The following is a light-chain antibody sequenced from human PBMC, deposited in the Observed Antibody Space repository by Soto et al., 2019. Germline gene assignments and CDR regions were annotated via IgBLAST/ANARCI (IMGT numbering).Light chain of an antibody. J-gene: IGLJ1*01. V-gene: IGLV2-14*03. CDR3: SSYTTSSTYV. Sequence: QSALTQLASVSGSPGQSITISCTGTSSDVGAYNYVSWYQQHPGKAPKLMIYDVTNRPSGVSNRFSGSKSGYTASLTISGLQAEDEADYYCSSYTTSSTYVFGTGTKLTVL. CDR2: DVT. CDR1: SSDVGAYNY.